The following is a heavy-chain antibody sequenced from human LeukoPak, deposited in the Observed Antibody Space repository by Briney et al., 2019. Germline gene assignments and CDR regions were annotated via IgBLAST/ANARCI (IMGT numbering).Heavy chain of an antibody. D-gene: IGHD4-17*01. CDR3: ARGIGSTVFFDY. J-gene: IGHJ4*02. Sequence: PGGSLRLSCVASGFTFSSYAMNWVRQAPGKGLEWVSVVSVSGENTYFADSVKGRFTISRDNSKNTLYLQMNSLRAEDTAVYYCARGIGSTVFFDYWGQGTLVTVSS. CDR1: GFTFSSYA. CDR2: VSVSGENT. V-gene: IGHV3-23*01.